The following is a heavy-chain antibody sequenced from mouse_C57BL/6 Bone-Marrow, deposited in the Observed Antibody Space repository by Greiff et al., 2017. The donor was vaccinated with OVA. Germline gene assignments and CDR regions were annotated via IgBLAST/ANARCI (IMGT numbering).Heavy chain of an antibody. J-gene: IGHJ1*03. CDR1: EYEFPSHD. CDR3: ARRGGYYKDWYFDV. D-gene: IGHD2-3*01. V-gene: IGHV5-2*01. CDR2: INSDGGST. Sequence: EVKLMESGGGLVQPGESLKLSCESNEYEFPSHDMSWVRKTPEKRLELVAAINSDGGSTYYPDTMERRSIISRDNTQKTLYLQMSSLRSEDTALYYCARRGGYYKDWYFDVWGTGTTVTVSS.